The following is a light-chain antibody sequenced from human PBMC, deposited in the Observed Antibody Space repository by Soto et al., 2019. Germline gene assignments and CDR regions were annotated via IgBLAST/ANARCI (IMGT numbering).Light chain of an antibody. J-gene: IGKJ5*01. Sequence: DIQMTQSPSSLSASVVDRVSISFQASQNINNYLNWYQQKPGRAPKLLIYDASNLEAGVPSGFRGSGSGTDFTFTISRLQTEDIATYYCQQYENLPTFGQGTRLEIK. V-gene: IGKV1-33*01. CDR2: DAS. CDR1: QNINNY. CDR3: QQYENLPT.